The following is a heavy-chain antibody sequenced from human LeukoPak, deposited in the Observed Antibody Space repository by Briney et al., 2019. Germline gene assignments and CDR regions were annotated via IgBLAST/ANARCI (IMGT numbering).Heavy chain of an antibody. V-gene: IGHV4-59*11. CDR2: IHYSGST. Sequence: PSETLPLTCTVSSGSISSHYWTWIRQPPGKGLEWIGYIHYSGSTNYNPSLRSRVTISADTSKNQFSLRLTSVTAADTAVYYCARSPDRKLAIDYWGQGTLVTVSS. CDR3: ARSPDRKLAIDY. J-gene: IGHJ4*02. CDR1: SGSISSHY. D-gene: IGHD6-6*01.